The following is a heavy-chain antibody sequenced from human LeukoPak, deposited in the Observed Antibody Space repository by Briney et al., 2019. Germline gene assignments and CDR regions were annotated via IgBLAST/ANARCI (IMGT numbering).Heavy chain of an antibody. Sequence: GGSLRLSCAASGFTFSSCAMNWVRQAPGKGLEWVSSISGSGGSTYYADSVKGRFTISRDNSKNTLYVQMNNLRAEDTAVYYCAKKMPGTIAAAVDCWGQGTPVTVSS. CDR2: ISGSGGST. D-gene: IGHD6-13*01. V-gene: IGHV3-23*01. CDR1: GFTFSSCA. J-gene: IGHJ4*02. CDR3: AKKMPGTIAAAVDC.